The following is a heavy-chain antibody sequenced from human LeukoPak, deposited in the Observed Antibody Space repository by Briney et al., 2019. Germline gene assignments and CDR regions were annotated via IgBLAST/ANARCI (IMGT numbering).Heavy chain of an antibody. CDR2: ISSSSSYV. J-gene: IGHJ3*02. V-gene: IGHV3-21*01. CDR1: GFTFSSYS. Sequence: PGGSQRLSCAASGFTFSSYSMNWVRQAPGKGLEWVSSISSSSSYVYYADSVKGRFTISRDNAKNSLYLQMNSLRAEDTAVYYCARDCSGGSCYSSGNAFDIWGQGTMVTVSS. D-gene: IGHD2-15*01. CDR3: ARDCSGGSCYSSGNAFDI.